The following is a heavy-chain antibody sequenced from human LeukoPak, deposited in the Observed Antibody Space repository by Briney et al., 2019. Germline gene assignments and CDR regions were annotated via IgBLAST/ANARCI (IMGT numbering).Heavy chain of an antibody. CDR1: GFTFSTYE. Sequence: GGSLRLSCAASGFTFSTYEMNWVRQAPGKGLEWVSYIDRSGSTLYYADSVKGRFAISRDNAKNSLYLQMNSLIAEETAVYYCARERPNCGGDCSDYWGQGTLVAVSS. CDR2: IDRSGSTL. V-gene: IGHV3-48*03. D-gene: IGHD2-21*01. J-gene: IGHJ4*02. CDR3: ARERPNCGGDCSDY.